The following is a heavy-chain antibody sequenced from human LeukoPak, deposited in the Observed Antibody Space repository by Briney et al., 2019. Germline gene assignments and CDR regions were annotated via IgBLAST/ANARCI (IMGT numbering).Heavy chain of an antibody. Sequence: GRSLRLSCVASGFTFSRNVLHWVRQAPGKGLERVATISYDGNNKFHADSVKGRFTISRDNSRNTVYLQVDSLRPEDTAVYHCAKGGIPTGPYYYFYYMDVWGNGTTVTVSS. CDR3: AKGGIPTGPYYYFYYMDV. CDR2: ISYDGNNK. D-gene: IGHD3/OR15-3a*01. V-gene: IGHV3-30*01. J-gene: IGHJ6*03. CDR1: GFTFSRNV.